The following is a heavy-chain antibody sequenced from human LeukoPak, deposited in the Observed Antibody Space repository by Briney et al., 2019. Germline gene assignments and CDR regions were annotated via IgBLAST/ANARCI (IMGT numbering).Heavy chain of an antibody. CDR1: AFTFSNYG. V-gene: IGHV3-30*02. D-gene: IGHD3-3*01. J-gene: IGHJ4*02. CDR3: AKPQEADLWVPDY. CDR2: IRYDGDNK. Sequence: PGGSLRLSCAASAFTFSNYGMHWVRQVPGKGLEWVAFIRYDGDNKYYADSVKGRFTISRDNSKNTLYLEMNSLIPEDTALYYCAKPQEADLWVPDYWGQGTLVTVSS.